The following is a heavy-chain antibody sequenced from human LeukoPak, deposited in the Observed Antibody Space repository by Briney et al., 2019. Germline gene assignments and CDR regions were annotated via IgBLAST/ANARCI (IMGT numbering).Heavy chain of an antibody. V-gene: IGHV1-18*01. CDR3: ARGGLRYYDFWSGYYTPDY. D-gene: IGHD3-3*01. CDR1: GYTFTSYG. Sequence: ASVKVSCKASGYTFTSYGISWVRQAPGQGLEWMGWISAYNGNTNYAQKLQGRVTMTTDTSTSTAYMELRSLRSDDTAVYYCARGGLRYYDFWSGYYTPDYWGQGTLVTVSS. J-gene: IGHJ4*02. CDR2: ISAYNGNT.